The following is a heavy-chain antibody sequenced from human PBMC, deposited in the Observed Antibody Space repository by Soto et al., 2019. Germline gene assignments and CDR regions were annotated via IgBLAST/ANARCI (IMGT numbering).Heavy chain of an antibody. CDR2: ISSSSTTI. V-gene: IGHV3-48*02. D-gene: IGHD6-19*01. Sequence: EVQLVESGGGLVQPGESLRLSCAASGFTFSTYSMNWVRRAPGKGLEWVSYISSSSTTIYYADSVKGRFTISRDNAKNSLYLQMNSLRDEDPAVYYCARARGSSGWRESFDYWGQGTLVTVSS. CDR3: ARARGSSGWRESFDY. J-gene: IGHJ4*02. CDR1: GFTFSTYS.